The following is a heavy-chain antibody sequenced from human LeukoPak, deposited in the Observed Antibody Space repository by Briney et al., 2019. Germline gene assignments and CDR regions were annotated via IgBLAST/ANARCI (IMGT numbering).Heavy chain of an antibody. Sequence: GGSLRLSCAASGFTFSTYSMKWVRQAPGKGLEWVSYISDSSAMYYADSVRGRFTISRENDKNSLFLQMNSLRAEDTAVYYCARDGGYSGYDADCWGHGTLVTVSS. D-gene: IGHD5-12*01. J-gene: IGHJ4*01. CDR3: ARDGGYSGYDADC. V-gene: IGHV3-48*01. CDR2: ISDSSAM. CDR1: GFTFSTYS.